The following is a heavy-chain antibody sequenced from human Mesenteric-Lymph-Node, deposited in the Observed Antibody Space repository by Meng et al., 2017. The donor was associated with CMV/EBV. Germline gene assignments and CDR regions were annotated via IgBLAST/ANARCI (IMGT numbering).Heavy chain of an antibody. CDR2: ISSSGSTI. V-gene: IGHV3-11*04. CDR3: ASLDIVVVPAAKDY. Sequence: GESLKISCAASGFTFSDYYMSWIRQAPGKGLEWVSYISSSGSTIYYADSVKGRFTISRDNAKNSLYLQMNSLRAEDTAVYYCASLDIVVVPAAKDYWGQGTLVTVSS. CDR1: GFTFSDYY. J-gene: IGHJ4*02. D-gene: IGHD2-2*03.